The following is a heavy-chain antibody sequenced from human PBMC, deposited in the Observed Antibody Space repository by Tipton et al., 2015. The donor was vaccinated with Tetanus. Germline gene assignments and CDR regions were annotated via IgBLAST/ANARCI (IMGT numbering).Heavy chain of an antibody. V-gene: IGHV4-39*07. CDR2: IFHDGTT. Sequence: TLSLTCTVSGGSISSGGYYWSWVRQPPGKGVGWVGEIFHDGTTNYNPSPKRRVTISVDKSKSQFSLKWTSVTAADTAVYYFASHLGSCTSTSCQPFAYWGQGTLVTVSS. J-gene: IGHJ4*02. D-gene: IGHD2-2*01. CDR1: GGSISSGGYY. CDR3: ASHLGSCTSTSCQPFAY.